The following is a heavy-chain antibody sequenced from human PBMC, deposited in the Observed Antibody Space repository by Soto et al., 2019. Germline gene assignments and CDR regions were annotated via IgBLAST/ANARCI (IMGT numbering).Heavy chain of an antibody. CDR2: ISSSSSYI. V-gene: IGHV3-21*01. CDR3: AGYCSSTSCYAPYYYYGMDV. Sequence: PGGSLRLSCAASGFTFSSYSMNWVRQAPGKGLEWVSSISSSSSYIYYADSVKGRFTISRDNAKNSLYLQMNSLRAEDTAVYYCAGYCSSTSCYAPYYYYGMDVWGQGTTVTVS. D-gene: IGHD2-2*01. J-gene: IGHJ6*02. CDR1: GFTFSSYS.